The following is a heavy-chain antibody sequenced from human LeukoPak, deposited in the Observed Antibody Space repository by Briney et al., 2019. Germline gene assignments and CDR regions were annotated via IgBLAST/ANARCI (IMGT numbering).Heavy chain of an antibody. Sequence: PGGSLRLSCAASGLTFSSYSMNWVRQAPGKGLEWVSYISSSSSTIYYADSVKGRFTISRDNAKNSLYLQMNSLRAEDTAVYYCAREGLEFDYWGQGTLVTVSS. CDR2: ISSSSSTI. J-gene: IGHJ4*02. CDR1: GLTFSSYS. CDR3: AREGLEFDY. D-gene: IGHD1-1*01. V-gene: IGHV3-48*01.